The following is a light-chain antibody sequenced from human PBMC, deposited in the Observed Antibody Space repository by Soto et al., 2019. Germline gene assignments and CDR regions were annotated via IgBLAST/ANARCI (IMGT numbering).Light chain of an antibody. CDR1: QSISSW. CDR3: QQFNNYLLT. J-gene: IGKJ4*01. V-gene: IGKV1-5*01. CDR2: AAS. Sequence: DIQMTQSPSTLSASVGDRVTITCRASQSISSWLAWYQQKPGKAPNLLMYAASTLESGVSSRFSGSGSGTDFTLTISSLQPEDSATYFCQQFNNYLLTFGGGTKVDI.